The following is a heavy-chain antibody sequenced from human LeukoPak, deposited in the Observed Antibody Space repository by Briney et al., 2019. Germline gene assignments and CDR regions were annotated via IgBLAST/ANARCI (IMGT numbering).Heavy chain of an antibody. CDR3: ARVAGISQLFDY. CDR2: IWDVGSNK. Sequence: PVRSLRHSSEASGVSFSSYVTHWVRQAPGKGLEWGAVIWDVGSNKYYADSVNRGSTPYRDNSKNTLYLQMNSLRAEGTDVCYCARVAGISQLFDYWGQGTLVTVSS. J-gene: IGHJ4*02. CDR1: GVSFSSYV. V-gene: IGHV3-33*01. D-gene: IGHD3-3*02.